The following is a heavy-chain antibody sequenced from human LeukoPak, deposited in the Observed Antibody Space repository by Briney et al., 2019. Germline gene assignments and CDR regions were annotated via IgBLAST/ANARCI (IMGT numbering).Heavy chain of an antibody. CDR1: GFTFGSYS. D-gene: IGHD2-15*01. CDR3: ARDPPGKEVARY. Sequence: GGSLRLSCAASGFTFGSYSMNWVRQAPGKGLEWVSSISSSSSYIYYADSVKGRFTISRDNAKNSLYLQMNSLRAEDTAVYYCARDPPGKEVARYWGQGTLVTVSS. CDR2: ISSSSSYI. J-gene: IGHJ4*02. V-gene: IGHV3-21*01.